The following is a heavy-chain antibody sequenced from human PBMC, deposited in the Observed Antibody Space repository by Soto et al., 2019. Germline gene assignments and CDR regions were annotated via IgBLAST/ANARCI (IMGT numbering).Heavy chain of an antibody. J-gene: IGHJ2*01. CDR2: IYYSGST. CDR3: ARHKGSSTSCYKWYFDL. CDR1: GGSISSSSYY. V-gene: IGHV4-39*01. Sequence: SETLSLTCTVSGGSISSSSYYWGWIRQPPGKGLEWIGSIYYSGSTYYNPSLKSRVTISEDTSKNKFSLKLSSVTAADTAVYYCARHKGSSTSCYKWYFDLWGRGTLVTVSS. D-gene: IGHD2-2*02.